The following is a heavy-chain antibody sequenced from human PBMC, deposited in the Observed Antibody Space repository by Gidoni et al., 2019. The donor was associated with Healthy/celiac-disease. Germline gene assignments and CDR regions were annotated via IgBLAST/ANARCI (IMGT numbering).Heavy chain of an antibody. CDR2: IIPIFGTA. Sequence: QVQLVQSGAAVKKPGSSVKVSCKASGGTFSSYAISWVRQAPGQGLEWMGGIIPIFGTANYEQKFQGRVTITADESTSTAYMELSSLRSEDTAVYYCARSGAHYCSSTSCYLDYWGQGTLVTVSS. V-gene: IGHV1-69*01. CDR3: ARSGAHYCSSTSCYLDY. J-gene: IGHJ4*02. CDR1: GGTFSSYA. D-gene: IGHD2-2*01.